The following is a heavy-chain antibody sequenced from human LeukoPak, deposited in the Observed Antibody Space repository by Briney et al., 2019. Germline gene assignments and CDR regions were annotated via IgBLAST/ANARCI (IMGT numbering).Heavy chain of an antibody. V-gene: IGHV1-2*02. CDR1: GYTFTCSY. D-gene: IGHD4-17*01. CDR3: ARGGLTVTTAKISRRGVDY. CDR2: INPNSGGT. J-gene: IGHJ4*02. Sequence: ASVKVSCKASGYTFTCSYLYWVRQAPGQGHEWMGWINPNSGGTNYAQKFQGRVTMTRDTSISTAYMERSRLRSDDTAVYYCARGGLTVTTAKISRRGVDYWGQGTLVTVSS.